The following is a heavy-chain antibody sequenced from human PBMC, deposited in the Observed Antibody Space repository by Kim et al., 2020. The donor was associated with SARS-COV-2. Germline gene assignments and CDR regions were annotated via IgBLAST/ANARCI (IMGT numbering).Heavy chain of an antibody. CDR3: AKVGEGIAAAGEYYFDY. V-gene: IGHV3-30*18. D-gene: IGHD6-13*01. CDR1: GFTFSSYG. Sequence: GGSLRLSCAASGFTFSSYGMHWVRQAPGKGLEWVAVISYDGSNKYYADSVKGRFTISRDNSKNTLYLQMNSLRAEDTAVYYCAKVGEGIAAAGEYYFDYWGQGTLVTVSS. CDR2: ISYDGSNK. J-gene: IGHJ4*02.